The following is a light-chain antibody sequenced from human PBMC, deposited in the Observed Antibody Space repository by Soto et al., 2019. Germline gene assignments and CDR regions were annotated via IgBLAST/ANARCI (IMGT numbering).Light chain of an antibody. CDR1: QSVSSY. J-gene: IGKJ1*01. CDR2: DAS. V-gene: IGKV3-11*01. Sequence: EIVLTQSPDTLYLSPGERATLSCRASQSVSSYFAWYQQKPGQAPRLLIYDASHMATGIPARFSGSVSGTDFTLTISSLEADDFAIYSCQQRANWPVTFGQGTRVDIK. CDR3: QQRANWPVT.